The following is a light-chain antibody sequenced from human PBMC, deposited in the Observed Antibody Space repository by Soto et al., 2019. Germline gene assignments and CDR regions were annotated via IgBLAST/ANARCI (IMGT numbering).Light chain of an antibody. Sequence: QSALTQPASVSWSPGQSITISCAGTSSDVGKYDLVSWYQQHPGKAPKLIIYEVTKRPSGVSNRFSGSKSGNAASLTISGLQTEDEADYYCCSYGLIRPYVFGPGTKLTVL. CDR2: EVT. CDR3: CSYGLIRPYV. CDR1: SSDVGKYDL. J-gene: IGLJ1*01. V-gene: IGLV2-23*02.